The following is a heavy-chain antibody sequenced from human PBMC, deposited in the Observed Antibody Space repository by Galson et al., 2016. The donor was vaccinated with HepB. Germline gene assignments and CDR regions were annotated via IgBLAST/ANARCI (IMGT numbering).Heavy chain of an antibody. CDR2: LYTGGTT. J-gene: IGHJ4*02. V-gene: IGHV3-53*01. CDR1: GYSVSSSY. CDR3: AAAGDVGDFGPFDY. Sequence: SLRLSCAASGYSVSSSYMSWVRQAPGKGLEWVSVLYTGGTTYYADSVEGRFTISRDNSRNTLYLQMNSLRVEDTAVYFCAAAGDVGDFGPFDYWGQGTLVTVSS. D-gene: IGHD4-17*01.